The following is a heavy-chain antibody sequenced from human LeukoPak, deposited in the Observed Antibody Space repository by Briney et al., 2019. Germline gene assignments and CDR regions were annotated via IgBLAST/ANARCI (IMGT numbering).Heavy chain of an antibody. J-gene: IGHJ4*02. Sequence: PGGSLRLSCAASGFTFTNAWMRWVRQAPGKGLEWVGHIQSKTDGGTTAYAAPVKGRFTISRDDSKNTLYLQMNSLKAEDTAMYYCASIPRSTSGTEGYWGQGTLVTVSS. CDR1: GFTFTNAW. V-gene: IGHV3-15*01. D-gene: IGHD3-10*01. CDR3: ASIPRSTSGTEGY. CDR2: IQSKTDGGTT.